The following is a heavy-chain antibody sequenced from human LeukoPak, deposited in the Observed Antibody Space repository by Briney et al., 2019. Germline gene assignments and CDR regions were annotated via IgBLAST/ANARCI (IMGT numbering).Heavy chain of an antibody. V-gene: IGHV3-23*01. CDR2: ISGSGGST. J-gene: IGHJ4*02. Sequence: PRGSLRLSCAASGFTFSSYAMSWVRQAPGKGLEWVSGISGSGGSTYYADSVKGRFTISRDNSKNTLYLQMNSLRAEDTAVYYCAIDRSGWPIDYWGQGTLVTVSS. D-gene: IGHD6-19*01. CDR3: AIDRSGWPIDY. CDR1: GFTFSSYA.